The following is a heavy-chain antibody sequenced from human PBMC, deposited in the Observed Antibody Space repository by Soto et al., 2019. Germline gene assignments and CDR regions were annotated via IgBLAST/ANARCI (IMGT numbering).Heavy chain of an antibody. V-gene: IGHV4-30-4*01. D-gene: IGHD6-13*01. CDR1: GGSISSGDYY. CDR3: ARVRSSWYRYLFDY. Sequence: PSETLSLTCTVSGGSISSGDYYWSWIRQPPGKGLEWIGYIYYSGSTYYNPSLKSRVTISVDTSKNQFSLKLSSVTAADTAVYYCARVRSSWYRYLFDYWGQGTLVTVSS. CDR2: IYYSGST. J-gene: IGHJ4*02.